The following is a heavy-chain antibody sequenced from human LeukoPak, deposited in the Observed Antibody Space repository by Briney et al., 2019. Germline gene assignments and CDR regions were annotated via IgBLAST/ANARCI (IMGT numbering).Heavy chain of an antibody. CDR2: ISAYNGNT. CDR3: ARDLRDIVVVPAAIGASNYYYYYYMDV. D-gene: IGHD2-2*01. J-gene: IGHJ6*03. Sequence: ASVKVSCKASGYTFTRYGISWVRQAPGQGLEWMGWISAYNGNTNYAQKLQGRVTMTTDTSTSTAYMELRSLRSDDTAVYYCARDLRDIVVVPAAIGASNYYYYYYMDVWGKGTTVTVSS. V-gene: IGHV1-18*01. CDR1: GYTFTRYG.